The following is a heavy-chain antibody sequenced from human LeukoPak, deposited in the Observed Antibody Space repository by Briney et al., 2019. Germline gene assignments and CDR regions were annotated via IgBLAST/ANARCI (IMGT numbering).Heavy chain of an antibody. CDR3: ARDRSRYCSSTSCSNWFDP. Sequence: KPSETLSLTCTVSGGSISSYYWSWIRQPPGKGLEWIGYIYYSGSTNYNPSLKSRVTISVDTSKNQFSLKLSSVTAADTAVYYCARDRSRYCSSTSCSNWFDPWGQGTLVTVSS. J-gene: IGHJ5*02. CDR2: IYYSGST. D-gene: IGHD2-2*01. V-gene: IGHV4-59*01. CDR1: GGSISSYY.